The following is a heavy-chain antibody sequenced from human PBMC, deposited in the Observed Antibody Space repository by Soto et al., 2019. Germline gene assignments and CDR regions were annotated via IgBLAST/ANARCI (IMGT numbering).Heavy chain of an antibody. CDR1: GGSFSGYY. CDR2: INHSGST. CDR3: ASIVRDL. Sequence: QVQLQQWGAGLLKPSETLSLSCAVYGGSFSGYYWSWIRQPPGKGLEWIGEINHSGSTNYNPSLKGGDMISVETSKNQFSLRLSSGTAADTAVYYCASIVRDLWGQGTLVTVSS. J-gene: IGHJ4*02. D-gene: IGHD2-8*01. V-gene: IGHV4-34*01.